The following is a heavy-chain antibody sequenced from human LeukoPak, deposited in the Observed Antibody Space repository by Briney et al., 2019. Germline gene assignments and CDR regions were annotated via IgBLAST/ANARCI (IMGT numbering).Heavy chain of an antibody. J-gene: IGHJ6*03. D-gene: IGHD1-1*01. Sequence: PSETLSLTCTVSDGSINSFYWSWIRQPPGKGLEWIGYIAYSGSTNYNPSLKSRVTISVDTSKNQFSLKLRSVTAADTAVYYCARDGGKWNDDGYYHYMDVWGKGTTVTISS. V-gene: IGHV4-59*01. CDR3: ARDGGKWNDDGYYHYMDV. CDR2: IAYSGST. CDR1: DGSINSFY.